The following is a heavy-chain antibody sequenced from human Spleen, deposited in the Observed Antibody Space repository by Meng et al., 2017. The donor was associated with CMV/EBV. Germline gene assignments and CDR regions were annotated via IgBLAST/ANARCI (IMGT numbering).Heavy chain of an antibody. D-gene: IGHD2-2*01. CDR2: ISSSGSTI. J-gene: IGHJ5*02. V-gene: IGHV3-11*04. Sequence: GESLKISCAASGFTFSPYAMSWIRQAPGKGLEWVSYISSSGSTIYYADSVKGRFTISRDNAKNSLYLQMNSLRAEDTAVYYCARDLDDCSSTSCYVGRTNWFDPWGQGTLVTVSS. CDR3: ARDLDDCSSTSCYVGRTNWFDP. CDR1: GFTFSPYA.